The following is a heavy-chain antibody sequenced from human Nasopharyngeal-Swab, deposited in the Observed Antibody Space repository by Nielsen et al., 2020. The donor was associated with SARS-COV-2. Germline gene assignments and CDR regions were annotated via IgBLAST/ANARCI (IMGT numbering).Heavy chain of an antibody. J-gene: IGHJ4*02. D-gene: IGHD6-6*01. Sequence: SVKVSCKASGGTFSSYAISWVRQAPGQGLEWMGGIIPIFGTANYAQKFQGRVTITADESTSTAYMELSSLRSEDTAVYYCARDIPIAAEGDYFDYWGQGTLVTVSP. CDR1: GGTFSSYA. V-gene: IGHV1-69*13. CDR2: IIPIFGTA. CDR3: ARDIPIAAEGDYFDY.